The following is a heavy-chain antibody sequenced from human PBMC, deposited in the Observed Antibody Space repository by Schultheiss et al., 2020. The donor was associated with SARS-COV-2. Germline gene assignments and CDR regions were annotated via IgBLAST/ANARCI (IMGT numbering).Heavy chain of an antibody. V-gene: IGHV3-30*01. CDR3: PRWGDGYNYFDY. D-gene: IGHD5-24*01. CDR2: ISYDGSNK. Sequence: GGSLRLSCAASGFTFSSYAMHWVRQAPGKGLEWVAVISYDGSNKYYADSVKGRFTISRDNSKNTLYLQMNSLRAEDTAVYYCPRWGDGYNYFDYWGQGTLVTVSS. CDR1: GFTFSSYA. J-gene: IGHJ4*02.